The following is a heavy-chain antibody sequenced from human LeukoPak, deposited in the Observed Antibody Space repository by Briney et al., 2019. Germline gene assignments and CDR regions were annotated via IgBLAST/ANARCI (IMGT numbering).Heavy chain of an antibody. CDR2: ISAYDGKT. J-gene: IGHJ6*02. CDR1: GYTFNSYG. D-gene: IGHD2-2*01. Sequence: ASVKVSCKASGYTFNSYGISWVRQAPGQGLEWMGWISAYDGKTNYAQKLQGRVTMTTDTSTSTAYMELRSLRSDDTAVYYCARDYCSSTSCQLGYGMDVWGQGTTVTVSS. CDR3: ARDYCSSTSCQLGYGMDV. V-gene: IGHV1-18*01.